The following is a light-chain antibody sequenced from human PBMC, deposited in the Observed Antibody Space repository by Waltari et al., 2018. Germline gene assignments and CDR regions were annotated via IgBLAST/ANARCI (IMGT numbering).Light chain of an antibody. J-gene: IGKJ2*01. CDR1: RSVSSN. Sequence: EIMMTQSPATLSVSPGERATLSCRASRSVSSNLAWYQQKPGQAPRLLIYGASTRATDIPARFSGSGSGTEFTLTISSLQSEDFAVYYCQQYNNWPPYTFGQGTKLEIK. CDR2: GAS. CDR3: QQYNNWPPYT. V-gene: IGKV3-15*01.